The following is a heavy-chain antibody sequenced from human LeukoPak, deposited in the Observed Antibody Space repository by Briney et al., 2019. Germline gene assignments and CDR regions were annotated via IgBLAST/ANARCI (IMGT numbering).Heavy chain of an antibody. CDR2: VDPRDSNT. CDR3: ARGGWLDDY. V-gene: IGHV5-10-1*01. CDR1: GYSFTSYW. D-gene: IGHD6-19*01. Sequence: GEPLRISCKGSGYSFTSYWISWVRQMPGKGLEWMGRVDPRDSNTKYSPAFEGHVTFSADKSISTAFLQWSSLEASDTAVYYCARGGWLDDYWGQGTLVTVSS. J-gene: IGHJ4*02.